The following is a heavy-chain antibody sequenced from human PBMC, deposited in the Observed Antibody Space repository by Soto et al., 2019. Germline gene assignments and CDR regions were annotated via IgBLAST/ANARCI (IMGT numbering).Heavy chain of an antibody. D-gene: IGHD3-22*01. CDR2: IIPIFGTA. J-gene: IGHJ4*02. V-gene: IGHV1-69*12. Sequence: QVQLVQSGAEVKKPGSSVKVSCKASGGTFSSYAISWVRQAPGQGLEWMGGIIPIFGTANYAQKFQGRVTITADESTNTAYMELSSLSSEDPPVYYCARDGYASRRFDDWGQGTLVTVSS. CDR1: GGTFSSYA. CDR3: ARDGYASRRFDD.